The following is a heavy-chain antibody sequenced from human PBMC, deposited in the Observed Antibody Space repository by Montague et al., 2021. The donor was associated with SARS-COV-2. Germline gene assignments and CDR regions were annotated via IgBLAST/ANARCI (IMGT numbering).Heavy chain of an antibody. Sequence: SETLSLTCTVSGGSISSTSYYWGWVRQPPGKGLEWIGSIYHSGSAHFNPSLKSRVTISIDTSKNQFSLKVNSVTAADTAVYYCARVPDSGTYWPGDYWGQGTLVTVSS. CDR2: IYHSGSA. D-gene: IGHD1-26*01. J-gene: IGHJ4*02. V-gene: IGHV4-39*07. CDR3: ARVPDSGTYWPGDY. CDR1: GGSISSTSYY.